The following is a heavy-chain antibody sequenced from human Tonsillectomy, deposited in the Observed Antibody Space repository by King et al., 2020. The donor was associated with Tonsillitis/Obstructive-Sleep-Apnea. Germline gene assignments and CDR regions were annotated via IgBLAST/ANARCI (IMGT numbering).Heavy chain of an antibody. CDR2: ISYDGSNK. J-gene: IGHJ4*02. CDR3: ARGNWVSGWYDYYFNF. V-gene: IGHV3-30*04. CDR1: GFTFSTYA. Sequence: VQLVESGGGVVQPGRSLRLSCAASGFTFSTYAIHWARQAPGKGLEWVALISYDGSNKHYADSVKGRLSISRDNSKNTLYLQMNSLRPEDTAMYYCARGNWVSGWYDYYFNFWGQGTLVTVSS. D-gene: IGHD6-19*01.